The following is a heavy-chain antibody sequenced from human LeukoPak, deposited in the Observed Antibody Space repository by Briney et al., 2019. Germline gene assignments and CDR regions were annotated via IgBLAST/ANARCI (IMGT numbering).Heavy chain of an antibody. CDR2: IRSKAFGETT. CDR1: EFTFSTYW. V-gene: IGHV3-49*04. J-gene: IGHJ4*02. Sequence: GGSLRLSCAASEFTFSTYWMSWVRQAPGKGLEWVGFIRSKAFGETTEYAASVKGRFTISRDDSKSIAYLQMNSLKTEDTAVYYCTRPKYSGSYGIDYWGQGTLVTVSS. CDR3: TRPKYSGSYGIDY. D-gene: IGHD1-26*01.